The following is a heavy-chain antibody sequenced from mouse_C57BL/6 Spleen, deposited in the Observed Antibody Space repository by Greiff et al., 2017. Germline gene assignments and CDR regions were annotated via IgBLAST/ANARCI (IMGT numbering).Heavy chain of an antibody. V-gene: IGHV1-55*01. CDR1: GYTFTSYW. D-gene: IGHD2-4*01. J-gene: IGHJ4*01. Sequence: QVQLQQPGAELVKPGASVKMSCKASGYTFTSYWITWVKQRPGQGLEWIGDIYPGSGSTNYNEKFKSKATLTVDTSSSTAYMQLSSLTSEDSAVYYGARAPSNYYDYGYYAMDYWGQGTSVTVSS. CDR3: ARAPSNYYDYGYYAMDY. CDR2: IYPGSGST.